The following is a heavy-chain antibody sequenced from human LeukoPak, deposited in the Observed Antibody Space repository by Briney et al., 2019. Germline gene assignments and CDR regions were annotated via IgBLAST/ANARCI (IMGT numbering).Heavy chain of an antibody. Sequence: SETLSLTCTVSGGSISSYYRSWIRQPPGKGLEWIGYIYYSGSTNYNPSLKSRVTISVDTSKNQFSLKLSSVTAADTAVYYCARYQNSFDYWGQGTLVTVSS. CDR3: ARYQNSFDY. V-gene: IGHV4-59*01. J-gene: IGHJ4*02. CDR1: GGSISSYY. CDR2: IYYSGST.